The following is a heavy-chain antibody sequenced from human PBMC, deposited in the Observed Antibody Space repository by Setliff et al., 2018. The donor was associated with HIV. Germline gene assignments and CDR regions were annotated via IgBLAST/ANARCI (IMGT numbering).Heavy chain of an antibody. CDR1: GYTSTSYD. Sequence: RASVKVSCKASGYTSTSYDINWVRQATGQGLEWMGWMNPDSGNTGSAQSFQGRLTITWNTSISTAYMELGSLGFDDTAVYFCARTRSGGSSVYYYYYMDVWGQGTAVTVS. CDR3: ARTRSGGSSVYYYYYMDV. J-gene: IGHJ6*03. D-gene: IGHD2-15*01. CDR2: MNPDSGNT. V-gene: IGHV1-8*01.